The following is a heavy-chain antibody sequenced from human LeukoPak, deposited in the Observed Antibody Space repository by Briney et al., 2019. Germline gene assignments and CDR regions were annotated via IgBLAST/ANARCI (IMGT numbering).Heavy chain of an antibody. CDR3: AREGTYYDFWSGYSDPVYYFDY. CDR1: GGSISSYY. D-gene: IGHD3-3*01. V-gene: IGHV4-59*01. J-gene: IGHJ4*02. CDR2: IYYSGST. Sequence: SETLSLTCTVSGGSISSYYWSWIRQPPGKGLEWIGYIYYSGSTNYNPSLKSRVTISVDTSKNQFSLKLSSVTAADTAVYYCAREGTYYDFWSGYSDPVYYFDYWGQGTLVTVSS.